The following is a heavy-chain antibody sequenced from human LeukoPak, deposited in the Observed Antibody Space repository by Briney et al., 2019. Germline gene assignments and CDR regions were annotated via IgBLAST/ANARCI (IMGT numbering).Heavy chain of an antibody. Sequence: PGGSLRLSCAVSGFILSRNAMTWVRQAPGKGLQWISSISISGDATDYEDSVKGRFTIYRDISKNTLYLQMNSLRVEDTAIYYCAKRTGVAGPYFDYWAREPWSPSPQ. J-gene: IGHJ4*02. V-gene: IGHV3-23*01. CDR3: AKRTGVAGPYFDY. D-gene: IGHD6-19*01. CDR2: ISISGDAT. CDR1: GFILSRNA.